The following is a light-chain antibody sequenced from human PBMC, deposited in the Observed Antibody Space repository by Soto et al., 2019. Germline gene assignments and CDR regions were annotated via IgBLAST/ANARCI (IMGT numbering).Light chain of an antibody. CDR1: QTISTC. V-gene: IGKV1-39*01. Sequence: DIQVTQSPPTLSASLGDRVTITCRASQTISTCMAWYQQKPGKAPKLLVYDASTLQSGVASRFSGSGSGTDFTLTISDLQPEDFANYDCQQSYTTPPITFGLGTRLEIK. CDR3: QQSYTTPPIT. J-gene: IGKJ5*01. CDR2: DAS.